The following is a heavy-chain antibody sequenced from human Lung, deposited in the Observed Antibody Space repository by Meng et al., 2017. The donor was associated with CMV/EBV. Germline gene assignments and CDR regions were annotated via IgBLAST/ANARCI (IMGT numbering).Heavy chain of an antibody. CDR2: INPHSGAT. D-gene: IGHD2/OR15-2a*01. J-gene: IGHJ5*02. Sequence: CEASGYTFTGYYMHWVRQAPGQGLGWMGCINPHSGATKSAQKFQGRVTMTRVTSISTVYMELSSLTSDDTAVYYCARDIALINSWFDPWGQGTLVTVSS. CDR3: ARDIALINSWFDP. V-gene: IGHV1-2*02. CDR1: GYTFTGYY.